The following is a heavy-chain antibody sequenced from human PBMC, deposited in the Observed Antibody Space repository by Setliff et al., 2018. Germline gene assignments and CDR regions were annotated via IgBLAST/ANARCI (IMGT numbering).Heavy chain of an antibody. D-gene: IGHD2-15*01. Sequence: GGSLRLSCAVSGFVLSSYAMHWVRQAPGKGLEWVAVIWDDGGNKYHADPVKGRFTISRDNSKNTLYLQMDSLRPEDTAVYYCARTCSGSGCYAGLESWGQGTPVTVSS. CDR1: GFVLSSYA. CDR3: ARTCSGSGCYAGLES. CDR2: IWDDGGNK. J-gene: IGHJ4*02. V-gene: IGHV3-33*08.